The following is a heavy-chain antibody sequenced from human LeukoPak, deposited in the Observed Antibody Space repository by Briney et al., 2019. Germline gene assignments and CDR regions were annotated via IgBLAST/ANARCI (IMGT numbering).Heavy chain of an antibody. J-gene: IGHJ4*02. Sequence: SETVSLTCTVSGGSISSYYWSWIRQPPGKGLEWIGYIYYSGSTNYNPSLKSRVTISVDTSKNQFSLKLSSVTAAVTAVYYCARSMGAYSDDFDYWGQGTLVTVSS. CDR2: IYYSGST. CDR1: GGSISSYY. CDR3: ARSMGAYSDDFDY. D-gene: IGHD1-26*01. V-gene: IGHV4-59*01.